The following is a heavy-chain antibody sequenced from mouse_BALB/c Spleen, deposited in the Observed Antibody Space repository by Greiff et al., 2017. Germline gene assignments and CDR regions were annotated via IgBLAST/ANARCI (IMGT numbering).Heavy chain of an antibody. CDR1: GYTFTSYW. J-gene: IGHJ2*01. CDR2: IYPGNSDT. D-gene: IGHD3-3*01. V-gene: IGHV1-5*01. CDR3: PKGISRNFAY. Sequence: VQLQQSGTVLARPGASVTMSCKASGYTFTSYWVHWVNQRPGQGLEWIGAIYPGNSDTSYNQKFKGKAKLTAVTSTSTTYMGLSILTNEVSAVYCCPKGISRNFAYWGQGTTLTVSA.